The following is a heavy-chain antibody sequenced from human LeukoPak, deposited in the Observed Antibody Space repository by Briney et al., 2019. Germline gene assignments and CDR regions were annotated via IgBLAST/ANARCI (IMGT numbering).Heavy chain of an antibody. CDR2: ITYDGSNK. CDR3: AKDLLRYFDWYFDY. D-gene: IGHD3-9*01. CDR1: GFXFSSYG. Sequence: GGSLRPSCAASGFXFSSYGIHWVRQAPGKGLEWVACITYDGSNKYYADSVKGRFTISRDNSKNTLYLQMNSLRAEDTAVYYCAKDLLRYFDWYFDYWGQGTLVTVSS. J-gene: IGHJ4*02. V-gene: IGHV3-30*18.